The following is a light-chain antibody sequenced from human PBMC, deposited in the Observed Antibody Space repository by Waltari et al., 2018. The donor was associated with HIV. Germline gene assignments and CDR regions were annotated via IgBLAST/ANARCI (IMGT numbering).Light chain of an antibody. V-gene: IGKV3-15*01. CDR2: EAA. Sequence: EIVMTPSPPTLSVSPGQRVTLSCRASQSISAKVAWYQQRPGQAPRLLIYEAATRPTGIPARFSGSGSGTEFTLTISSLQSEDFATYFCQQYDDGPRGITFGQGTTLEIK. J-gene: IGKJ2*01. CDR3: QQYDDGPRGIT. CDR1: QSISAK.